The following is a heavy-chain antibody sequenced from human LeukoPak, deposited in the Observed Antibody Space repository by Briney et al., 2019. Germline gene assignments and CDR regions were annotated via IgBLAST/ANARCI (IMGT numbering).Heavy chain of an antibody. CDR3: AKDYVRDTAMAF. D-gene: IGHD5-18*01. J-gene: IGHJ4*02. CDR1: GFTFSSHG. Sequence: PGGSLRLSCAASGFTFSSHGMHWVRQAPGKGLEWVAVISYDGSNKYYADSVKGRFTISRDNSKNTLYLQMNSLRAEDTAVYYCAKDYVRDTAMAFWGQGTLVTVSS. V-gene: IGHV3-30*18. CDR2: ISYDGSNK.